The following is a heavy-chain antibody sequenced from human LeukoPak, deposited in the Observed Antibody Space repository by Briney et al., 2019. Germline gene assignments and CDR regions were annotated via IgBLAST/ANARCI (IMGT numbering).Heavy chain of an antibody. J-gene: IGHJ4*02. D-gene: IGHD3-9*01. V-gene: IGHV4-61*10. CDR2: IHSSGTT. CDR3: AREKSDILKGHYYLDY. CDR1: GGSISSDNYY. Sequence: SETLSLTCTVSGGSISSDNYYWSWIRQPAGKGLEWIGRIHSSGTTNYNPYLKSRVTTSVDTSDNRFSLKLTSVTAADTAVYYCAREKSDILKGHYYLDYWGRGTLVTVSS.